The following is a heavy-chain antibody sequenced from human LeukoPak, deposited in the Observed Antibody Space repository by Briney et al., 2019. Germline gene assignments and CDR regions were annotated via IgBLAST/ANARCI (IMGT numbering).Heavy chain of an antibody. J-gene: IGHJ4*02. CDR2: IHYSGST. CDR3: ASFQWLGQFDY. D-gene: IGHD6-19*01. V-gene: IGHV4-39*01. CDR1: GGSIRSSSYY. Sequence: PSETLSRTCTVSGGSIRSSSYYWGWIRQPPGRGLEWIGTIHYSGSTYYNPSLKSRVTISVATSKNQFSLKLSSVTAADTAVYLCASFQWLGQFDYWGQGTLVTVSS.